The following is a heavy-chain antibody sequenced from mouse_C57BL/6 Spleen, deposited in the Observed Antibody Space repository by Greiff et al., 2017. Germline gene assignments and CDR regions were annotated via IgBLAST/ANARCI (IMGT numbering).Heavy chain of an antibody. CDR3: ASYYGNHWYFDV. CDR2: IDPSDSYT. V-gene: IGHV1-69*01. CDR1: GYTFTSYW. Sequence: QVQLQQPGAELVMPGASVKLSCKASGYTFTSYWMHWVKQRPGQGLEWIGEIDPSDSYTNYNQKVKGKSTLTVDKSSSTAYMQLSSLTSEDSAVYYCASYYGNHWYFDVWGTGTTVTVSS. D-gene: IGHD2-1*01. J-gene: IGHJ1*03.